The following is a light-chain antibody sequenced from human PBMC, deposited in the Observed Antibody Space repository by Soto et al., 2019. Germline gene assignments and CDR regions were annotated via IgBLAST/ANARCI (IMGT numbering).Light chain of an antibody. CDR1: SNDVGGYDY. V-gene: IGLV2-8*01. J-gene: IGLJ1*01. Sequence: QSVLTQPPSASGSPGQSVTISCTGTSNDVGGYDYVSWHQHHPGKAPKLMLYDVSKRPSGVPDRFSGSKSGNTASLTVSGLQAEDEADYYCSSYAGSNTFVFGTGTKVTVL. CDR2: DVS. CDR3: SSYAGSNTFV.